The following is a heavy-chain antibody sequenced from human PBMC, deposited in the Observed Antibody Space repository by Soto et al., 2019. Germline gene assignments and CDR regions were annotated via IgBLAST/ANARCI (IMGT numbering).Heavy chain of an antibody. CDR1: GFTFCYYS. CDR3: VRSGYCSSTSCPTGYSFDY. Sequence: PGGSLRLSCAASGFTFCYYSMNWVRQAPGKGLEWVSYISSSGSTIYYAGSVKGRFTISRDNAKNSLYLQMNSLRAEDTAVYYCVRSGYCSSTSCPTGYSFDYWGQGILVTVSS. CDR2: ISSSGSTI. D-gene: IGHD2-2*01. J-gene: IGHJ4*02. V-gene: IGHV3-48*01.